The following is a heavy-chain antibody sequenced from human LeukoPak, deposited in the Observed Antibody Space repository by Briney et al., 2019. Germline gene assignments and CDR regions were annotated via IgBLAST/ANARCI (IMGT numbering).Heavy chain of an antibody. Sequence: SETLSLTCTVSGGSISSYYWSWIRQPPGKGLEWIGYIYYSGSTNYNPSLKSRVTMSVDTSKNQFSLKLSSVTAADTAVYYCARLGQLVPPLYNYYGMDVWGQGTTVTVSS. V-gene: IGHV4-59*08. D-gene: IGHD6-13*01. CDR1: GGSISSYY. CDR3: ARLGQLVPPLYNYYGMDV. CDR2: IYYSGST. J-gene: IGHJ6*02.